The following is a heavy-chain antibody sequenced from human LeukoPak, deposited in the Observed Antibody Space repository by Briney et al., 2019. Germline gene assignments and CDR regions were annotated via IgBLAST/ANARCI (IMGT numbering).Heavy chain of an antibody. J-gene: IGHJ6*02. CDR3: ARDQRYYDSSGYGRHYYYYYGMDV. CDR2: IYSGGST. Sequence: GGSLRLSCAASGFTVSSNYKSWVRQAPGKGLEWVSVIYSGGSTYYADSVKGRFTISRDNSKNTLYLQMNSLRAEDTAVYYCARDQRYYDSSGYGRHYYYYYGMDVWGQGTTVTVSS. D-gene: IGHD3-22*01. CDR1: GFTVSSNY. V-gene: IGHV3-53*01.